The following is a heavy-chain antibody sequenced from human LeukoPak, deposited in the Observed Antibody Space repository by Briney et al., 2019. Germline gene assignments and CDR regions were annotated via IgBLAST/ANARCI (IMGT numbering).Heavy chain of an antibody. CDR1: GDSFISSNNY. V-gene: IGHV4-39*01. D-gene: IGHD3-10*01. CDR2: IYSRGGT. J-gene: IGHJ6*03. Sequence: SETLSLTCTVSGDSFISSNNYWGWIRQPPAKGLEWIGTIYSRGGTNYNPSLKSRVTISVDTSKNQFSLKLSSVTAADTAVYYCASVRRGFGESSKYYAYYYMGVWGKGTTVTISS. CDR3: ASVRRGFGESSKYYAYYYMGV.